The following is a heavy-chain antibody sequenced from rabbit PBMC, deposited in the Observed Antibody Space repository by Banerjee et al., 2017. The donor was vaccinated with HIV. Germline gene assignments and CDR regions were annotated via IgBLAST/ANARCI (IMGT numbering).Heavy chain of an antibody. Sequence: QSLEESGGDLVKPGASLTLTCKASGFSFSGGYDMCWVRQAPGKGLEWIGCINTSSGNAVYASWAKGRFTISKSSSTTVTLQGPSLTAADTATYFCARDLAGAIGWNFGLWGQGTLVTVS. CDR1: GFSFSGGYD. D-gene: IGHD4-1*01. CDR3: ARDLAGAIGWNFGL. CDR2: INTSSGNA. J-gene: IGHJ4*01. V-gene: IGHV1S40*01.